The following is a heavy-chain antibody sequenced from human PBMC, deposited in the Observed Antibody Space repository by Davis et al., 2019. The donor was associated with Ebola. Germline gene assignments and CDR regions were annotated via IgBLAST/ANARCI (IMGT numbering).Heavy chain of an antibody. CDR2: ISGSGGST. CDR3: AKADGRFLEWLAFDY. J-gene: IGHJ4*02. D-gene: IGHD3-3*01. CDR1: GFTFSSYA. V-gene: IGHV3-23*01. Sequence: GESLKISCAASGFTFSSYAMSWVRQAPGKGLEWVSAISGSGGSTYYADSVKGRFTISRDNSKNTLYLQMNSLRAEDTAVYYCAKADGRFLEWLAFDYWGQGTLVTVSS.